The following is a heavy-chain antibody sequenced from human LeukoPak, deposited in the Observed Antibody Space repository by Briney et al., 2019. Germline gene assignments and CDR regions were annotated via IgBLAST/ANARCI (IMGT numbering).Heavy chain of an antibody. Sequence: GASVKVSCKASGYTFTNYAISWVRQAPGQGLEWMGWISTDNGNTKYIQKVQGRVTMTTDTSTSTAYMELRSLRSDDTAVYYCASHDSSGYYRDYWGQGTLVTVSS. CDR1: GYTFTNYA. J-gene: IGHJ4*02. D-gene: IGHD3-22*01. CDR2: ISTDNGNT. CDR3: ASHDSSGYYRDY. V-gene: IGHV1-18*01.